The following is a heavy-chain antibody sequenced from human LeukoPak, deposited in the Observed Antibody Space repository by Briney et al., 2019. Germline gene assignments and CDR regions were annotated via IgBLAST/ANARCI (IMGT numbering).Heavy chain of an antibody. V-gene: IGHV4-59*01. CDR3: ARDRELGS. Sequence: SETLSLTCTVSGGSISSYYWSWIRQPPGKGLEWIGYIYYSGSTNYSPSLKSRVTISVDTSKNQFSLKLSSVTAADTAVYYCARDRELGSWGQGTLVTVSS. CDR1: GGSISSYY. D-gene: IGHD3-10*01. J-gene: IGHJ5*02. CDR2: IYYSGST.